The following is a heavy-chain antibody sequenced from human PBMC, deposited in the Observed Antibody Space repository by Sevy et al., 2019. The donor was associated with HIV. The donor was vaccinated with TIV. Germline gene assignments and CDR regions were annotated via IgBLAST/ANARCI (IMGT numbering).Heavy chain of an antibody. D-gene: IGHD1-1*01. J-gene: IGHJ1*01. CDR3: ALERLSSDVAEYFHN. CDR2: ISYDGSNQ. V-gene: IGHV3-30-3*01. CDR1: GFTFSSFS. Sequence: GWSLRLSCAASGFTFSSFSMHWVRQAPGKGLEWVATISYDGSNQHYTDSVKGRFSIFRDNARNVLYLQMNSLRPEDTAVYYCALERLSSDVAEYFHNWGQGTLVTVSS.